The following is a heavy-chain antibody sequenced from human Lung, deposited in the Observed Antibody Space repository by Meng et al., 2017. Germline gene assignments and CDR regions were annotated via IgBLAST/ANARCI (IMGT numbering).Heavy chain of an antibody. V-gene: IGHV1-2*06. CDR1: GYTFTAYY. CDR2: INPDTGDT. Sequence: ASVKVSCKPSGYTFTAYYIHWVRQAPGQGLEWMGHINPDTGDTLYAQKFQGRVSMTGDTSISTAYVELSGLRSDDTAVYYCARDENISLGKLFGDYWVQGTLDTVYS. CDR3: ARDENISLGKLFGDY. J-gene: IGHJ4*02. D-gene: IGHD2-21*01.